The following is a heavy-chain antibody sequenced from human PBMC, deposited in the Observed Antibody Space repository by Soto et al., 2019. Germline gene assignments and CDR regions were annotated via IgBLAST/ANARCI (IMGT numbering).Heavy chain of an antibody. CDR1: GYTFTSYY. CDR3: ARVYPSDTRYGYVGNNWFDP. D-gene: IGHD5-18*01. CDR2: INPSGGST. V-gene: IGHV1-46*03. Sequence: QVQLVQSGAEVKKPGASVKVSCKASGYTFTSYYMHWVRQAPGQGLEWMGIINPSGGSTSYAQKFEGRVTMTRDTSTSTGYMELSSLRSEDTAVYYCARVYPSDTRYGYVGNNWFDPWGQGTLVTVSS. J-gene: IGHJ5*02.